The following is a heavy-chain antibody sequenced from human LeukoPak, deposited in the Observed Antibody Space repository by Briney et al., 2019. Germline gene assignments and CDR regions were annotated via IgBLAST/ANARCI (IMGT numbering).Heavy chain of an antibody. V-gene: IGHV1-2*02. Sequence: ASVKVSCKASGYTFAGYYMHWVRQAPGQGLEWMGWINPNSGGTNYAQKFQGRVTMTRDTSISTAYMELSRLRSDDTAVYYCASRPSVDIVATRTFDYWGQGTLVAVSS. J-gene: IGHJ4*02. D-gene: IGHD5-12*01. CDR1: GYTFAGYY. CDR2: INPNSGGT. CDR3: ASRPSVDIVATRTFDY.